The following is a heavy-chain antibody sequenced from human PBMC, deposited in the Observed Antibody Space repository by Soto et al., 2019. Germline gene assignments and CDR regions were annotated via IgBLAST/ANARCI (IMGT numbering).Heavy chain of an antibody. D-gene: IGHD1-26*01. CDR3: AKERGSGSYYNFDY. Sequence: GGSLRLSCAASGFTFNDYAMHWVRQAPGKGLEWVSGISWNSGSIGYADSVKGRFTISRDNAKNSLYLQMNSLRPEDTALYYCAKERGSGSYYNFDYWGQGTLVTVSS. CDR1: GFTFNDYA. J-gene: IGHJ4*02. CDR2: ISWNSGSI. V-gene: IGHV3-9*01.